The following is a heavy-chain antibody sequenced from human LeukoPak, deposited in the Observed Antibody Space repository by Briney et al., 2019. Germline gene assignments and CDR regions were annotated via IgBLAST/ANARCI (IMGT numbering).Heavy chain of an antibody. V-gene: IGHV1-69*06. CDR1: GGTFSSYA. CDR3: AKGHYDGGPYYYFDY. D-gene: IGHD3-22*01. Sequence: SVKVSCKASGGTFSSYAISWVRQAPGQGLEWMGGIIPIFGTANYAQKFQGRVTITADKSTSTAYMELSSLRAEDTAVYYCAKGHYDGGPYYYFDYWGQGTLVTVSS. J-gene: IGHJ4*02. CDR2: IIPIFGTA.